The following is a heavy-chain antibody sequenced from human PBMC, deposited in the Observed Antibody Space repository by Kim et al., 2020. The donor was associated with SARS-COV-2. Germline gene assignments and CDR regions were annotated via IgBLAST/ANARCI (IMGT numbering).Heavy chain of an antibody. D-gene: IGHD2-15*01. Sequence: GGSLRLSCAASGFTFSSYGMHWVRQAPGKGLEWVAVISYDGSNKYYADSVKGRFTISRDNSKNTLYLQMNSLRAEDTAVYYCAKVYICSGHIELYYGMEVCGQKATVTVSP. J-gene: IGHJ6*01. CDR3: AKVYICSGHIELYYGMEV. CDR1: GFTFSSYG. V-gene: IGHV3-30*18. CDR2: ISYDGSNK.